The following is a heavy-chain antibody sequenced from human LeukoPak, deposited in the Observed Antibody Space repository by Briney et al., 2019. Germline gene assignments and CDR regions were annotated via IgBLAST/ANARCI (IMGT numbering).Heavy chain of an antibody. CDR1: GFTFGSYE. V-gene: IGHV3-48*03. J-gene: IGHJ2*01. CDR3: ASLPGGKTAALEFDL. Sequence: PGGSLRLSCAASGFTFGSYEMNWVRQAPGKGLEWVSYIGTITSTTYYADSVKGRFTVSRDDAKSSLYLQMSSLRAEDTAVYYCASLPGGKTAALEFDLRGRGTLVTVSS. D-gene: IGHD6-13*01. CDR2: IGTITSTT.